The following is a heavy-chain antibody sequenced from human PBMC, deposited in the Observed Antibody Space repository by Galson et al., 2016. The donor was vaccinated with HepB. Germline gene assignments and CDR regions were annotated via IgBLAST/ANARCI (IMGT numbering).Heavy chain of an antibody. CDR1: GYTFAAYY. CDR3: ARGETGDWFDP. Sequence: SVKVSCKASGYTFAAYYMHWVRRAPGQGLQWMGRISTNSSATKYSQKFQGRVTMTRDTSINTAYMELNRLRFDDTAVYYCARGETGDWFDPWGQGSLVTVSS. J-gene: IGHJ5*02. CDR2: ISTNSSAT. V-gene: IGHV1-2*06.